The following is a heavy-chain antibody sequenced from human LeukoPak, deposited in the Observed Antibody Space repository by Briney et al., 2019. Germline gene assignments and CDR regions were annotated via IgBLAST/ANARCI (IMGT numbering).Heavy chain of an antibody. CDR3: ARDVGSGWYHFDN. D-gene: IGHD6-19*01. CDR2: INSDGSST. Sequence: PGGSLRLSCAASGFTFSRYWMHWVRQAPGKGLVWFSRINSDGSSTTYADSVKGRFTISRDNAENTLYLQMNSLRVEDTAVYYCARDVGSGWYHFDNWGQGTLVTVSS. CDR1: GFTFSRYW. J-gene: IGHJ4*02. V-gene: IGHV3-74*01.